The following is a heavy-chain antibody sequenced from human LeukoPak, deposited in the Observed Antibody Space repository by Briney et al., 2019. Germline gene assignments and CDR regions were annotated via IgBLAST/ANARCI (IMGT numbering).Heavy chain of an antibody. Sequence: GASVKVSCKVSGYTLTELSMHWVRQAPGKGLEWMGGFDPEDGETIYAQKFQGRVTMTEDTSTDTAYMELSSLRSEDTAVYYCATDSDLYATGAFDIWGQGTMVTVSS. CDR1: GYTLTELS. CDR3: ATDSDLYATGAFDI. D-gene: IGHD1-26*01. V-gene: IGHV1-24*01. J-gene: IGHJ3*02. CDR2: FDPEDGET.